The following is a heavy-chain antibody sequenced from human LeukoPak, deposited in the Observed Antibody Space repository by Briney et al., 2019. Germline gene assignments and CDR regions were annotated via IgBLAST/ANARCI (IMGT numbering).Heavy chain of an antibody. CDR2: INRSGST. D-gene: IGHD2-2*01. Sequence: SETLSLTCAVYGGSFSGYYWSWLRQPPGKGLEWIGGINRSGSTNYNPSLKSRVTISVDTSKNQFSLKLSSVTAADTAVYYCARGMGYCSSTSCRRKPRFDPWGQGTLVTVSS. CDR3: ARGMGYCSSTSCRRKPRFDP. CDR1: GGSFSGYY. J-gene: IGHJ5*02. V-gene: IGHV4-34*01.